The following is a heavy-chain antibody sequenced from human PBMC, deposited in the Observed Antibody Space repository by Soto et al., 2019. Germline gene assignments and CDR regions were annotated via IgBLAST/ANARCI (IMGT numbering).Heavy chain of an antibody. CDR3: ARDLEFYDFWNGSYVLSDYFDY. Sequence: ASVKVSRKASGYTFTSYSMHWVRQAPEQRLECVGWINAGNGNTKYSQNFQGRVTIIRDTSASTAYMELSRLRSEDTSVYYCARDLEFYDFWNGSYVLSDYFDYWGQGTLVTVSS. J-gene: IGHJ4*02. D-gene: IGHD3-3*01. V-gene: IGHV1-3*01. CDR1: GYTFTSYS. CDR2: INAGNGNT.